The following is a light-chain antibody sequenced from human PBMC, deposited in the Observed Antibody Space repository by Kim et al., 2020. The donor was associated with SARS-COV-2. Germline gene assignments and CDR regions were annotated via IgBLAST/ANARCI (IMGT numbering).Light chain of an antibody. V-gene: IGKV1-39*01. J-gene: IGKJ2*01. CDR2: AAS. Sequence: DIQMTQSPSSLSASVGDRVTITCRASQSISSYLNWYQQKPGKAPKLLIYAASSLQSGVPSRFSGSGYGTDFTLTISSLQPEDFATYYCQQSYSTPRVYTFGQGTKLEI. CDR3: QQSYSTPRVYT. CDR1: QSISSY.